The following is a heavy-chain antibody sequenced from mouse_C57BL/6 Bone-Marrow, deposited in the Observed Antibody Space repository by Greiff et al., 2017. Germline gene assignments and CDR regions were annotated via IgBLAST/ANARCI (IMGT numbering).Heavy chain of an antibody. CDR2: IWSGGST. V-gene: IGHV2-2*01. CDR1: GFSLTSYG. J-gene: IGHJ1*03. Sequence: VMLVESGPGLVQPSQSLSITCTVSGFSLTSYGVHWVRQSPGKGLEWLGVIWSGGSTDYNAAFISRLSISKDNSKSQVFFKMNSLQADDTAIYYCARRGYGSSHEGWYFDVWGTGTTVTVSS. CDR3: ARRGYGSSHEGWYFDV. D-gene: IGHD1-1*01.